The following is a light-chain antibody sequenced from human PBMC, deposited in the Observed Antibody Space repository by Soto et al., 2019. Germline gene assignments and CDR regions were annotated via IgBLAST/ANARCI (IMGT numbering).Light chain of an antibody. CDR3: QQGYNTFWT. J-gene: IGKJ1*01. V-gene: IGKV1-39*01. Sequence: TQSPATVSVSPGERATVTCRASQPIGTSLHWYQQKAGKAPKVLISAATKLQSGVPSRFTGGGTGTDFTLTISNLQPEDSATYYCQQGYNTFWTFGRGTKV. CDR2: AAT. CDR1: QPIGTS.